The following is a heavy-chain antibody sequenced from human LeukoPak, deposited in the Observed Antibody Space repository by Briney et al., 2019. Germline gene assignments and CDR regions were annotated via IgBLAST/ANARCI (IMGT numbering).Heavy chain of an antibody. V-gene: IGHV1-46*01. Sequence: ASVKVSCKASGYTFTSYYMHWVRQAPGQGLEWMGIINPSGGSTSYARKFQGRVTMTRDMSTSTVYMELSSLRSEDTAVYYCARDCSGGSCYDYWGQGTLVTVSS. CDR2: INPSGGST. CDR1: GYTFTSYY. CDR3: ARDCSGGSCYDY. J-gene: IGHJ4*02. D-gene: IGHD2-15*01.